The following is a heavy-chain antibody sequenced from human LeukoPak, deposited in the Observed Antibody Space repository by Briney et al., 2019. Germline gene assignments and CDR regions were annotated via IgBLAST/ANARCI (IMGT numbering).Heavy chain of an antibody. CDR1: GFTLSSYW. CDR3: ARNAAVTSYYYFDY. CDR2: IKSDGRT. J-gene: IGHJ4*02. V-gene: IGHV3-74*01. Sequence: SGGSLRLSCAASGFTLSSYWMHWVRQAPGKGLVWVSRIKSDGRTNYADSVKGRFTISRDNAKNSLYLQMNSLRAEDTAVYYCARNAAVTSYYYFDYWGQGSLVTVSS. D-gene: IGHD4-17*01.